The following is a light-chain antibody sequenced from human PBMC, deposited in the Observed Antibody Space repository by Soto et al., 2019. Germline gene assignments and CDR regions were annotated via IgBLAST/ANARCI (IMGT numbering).Light chain of an antibody. Sequence: EIVLTQDPGTLSLSPGVRATLSCRASHSVSSSYLAWYQQKPGQAPRLLIYGASQRAAGIPDRFSGTGSGTGFTLTISRLEREDFVVYYCHQYGSSPYTFGQGTKLDIK. V-gene: IGKV3-20*01. J-gene: IGKJ2*01. CDR2: GAS. CDR3: HQYGSSPYT. CDR1: HSVSSSY.